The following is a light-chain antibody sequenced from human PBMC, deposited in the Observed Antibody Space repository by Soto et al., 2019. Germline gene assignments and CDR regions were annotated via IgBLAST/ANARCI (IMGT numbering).Light chain of an antibody. CDR1: SSDVGGYNY. CDR2: EAT. J-gene: IGLJ1*01. Sequence: QSALTQPPSASGSPGQSVTISCTGTSSDVGGYNYVSWYQHHPGKAPKLMIYEATKRPSGVPDRFSGSKSGNTASLTVSGLQAEDEADYYCSSFAGRHNLVFGTGTKVTVL. CDR3: SSFAGRHNLV. V-gene: IGLV2-8*01.